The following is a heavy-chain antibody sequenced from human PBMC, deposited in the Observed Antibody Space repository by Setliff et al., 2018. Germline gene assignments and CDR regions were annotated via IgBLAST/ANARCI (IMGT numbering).Heavy chain of an antibody. CDR3: ARGVVRGVIRFDY. D-gene: IGHD3-10*01. CDR1: GGSISSSNW. Sequence: LRRTLSLTCAVSGGSISSSNWWSWVRQPPGKGLEWIGEINHSGSTNYNPSLKSRVTISVDTSKNQFSLKLSSVTAADTAVYYCARGVVRGVIRFDYWGQGTLVTVSS. CDR2: INHSGST. V-gene: IGHV4-4*02. J-gene: IGHJ4*02.